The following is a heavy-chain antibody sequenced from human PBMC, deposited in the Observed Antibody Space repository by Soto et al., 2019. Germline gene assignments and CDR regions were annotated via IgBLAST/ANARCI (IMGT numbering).Heavy chain of an antibody. CDR1: GFTFSSYG. CDR2: IWYDGSNK. J-gene: IGHJ6*02. V-gene: IGHV3-33*01. CDR3: ARDRGKERSPGDYYYYYCMDV. D-gene: IGHD3-10*01. Sequence: QVQLVESGGGVVQPGRSLRLSCAASGFTFSSYGMHWVRQAPGKGLEWVAVIWYDGSNKYYADSVKGRFTISRDNSKNTLYLQMNSVRAEDTAVYYCARDRGKERSPGDYYYYYCMDVWGQGTTVTVSS.